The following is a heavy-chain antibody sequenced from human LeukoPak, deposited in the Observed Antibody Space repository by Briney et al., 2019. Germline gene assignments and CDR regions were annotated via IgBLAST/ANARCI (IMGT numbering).Heavy chain of an antibody. CDR2: IRNRARGLTT. D-gene: IGHD5-18*01. CDR1: GFMFSDHY. Sequence: GGSLRLSCAASGFMFSDHYMDWVRQPPGKGLEWVGRIRNRARGLTTEYAASVKGRFTVSRDDSKNSVYLQMNSLKTEDTAVYYCARATLGDTAMAYWGDWGQGTLVTVSS. CDR3: ARATLGDTAMAYWGD. V-gene: IGHV3-72*01. J-gene: IGHJ4*02.